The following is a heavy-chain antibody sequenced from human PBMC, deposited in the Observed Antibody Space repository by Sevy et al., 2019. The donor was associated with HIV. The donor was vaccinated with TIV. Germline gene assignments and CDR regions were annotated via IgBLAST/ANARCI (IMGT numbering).Heavy chain of an antibody. CDR1: EIAFSNYA. D-gene: IGHD2-15*01. J-gene: IGHJ6*02. Sequence: QLGGSLRLSCAASEIAFSNYAMSWVRQAPGKGLEWVSAISASGRYTYYADSVEGRFTISRDNSRNTVYVQMTSLRAEDTAVYYCAKGYCSGGSCPRDYYYYGMDVWGQGTTVTVSS. CDR3: AKGYCSGGSCPRDYYYYGMDV. V-gene: IGHV3-23*01. CDR2: ISASGRYT.